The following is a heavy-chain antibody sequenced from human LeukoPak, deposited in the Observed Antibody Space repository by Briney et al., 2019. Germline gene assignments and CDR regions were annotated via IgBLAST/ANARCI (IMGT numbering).Heavy chain of an antibody. Sequence: PGGSLRLSCAASGLTFSSYAMSWVRQAPGKGLEWVSAISGSGGSTYYADSVKGRFTISRDNSKNTLYLQMNSLRAEDTAVYYCAKRSIYYDSSGFDYWGQGTLVTVSS. J-gene: IGHJ4*02. CDR3: AKRSIYYDSSGFDY. CDR2: ISGSGGST. D-gene: IGHD3-22*01. CDR1: GLTFSSYA. V-gene: IGHV3-23*01.